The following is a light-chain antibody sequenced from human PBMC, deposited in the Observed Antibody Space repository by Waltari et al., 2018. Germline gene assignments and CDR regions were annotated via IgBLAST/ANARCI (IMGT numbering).Light chain of an antibody. V-gene: IGLV1-47*01. Sequence: QSVLTQPPSASGTPGQRVTISCSGSSSHIGNNFVNWYQQLPGMAPKLLIYRSNQRPSGVPDRFSGSKSDTTASLAISGLRSEDEADYYCAAWDDSLSLYVFGTGTKVTVL. CDR3: AAWDDSLSLYV. CDR1: SSHIGNNF. CDR2: RSN. J-gene: IGLJ1*01.